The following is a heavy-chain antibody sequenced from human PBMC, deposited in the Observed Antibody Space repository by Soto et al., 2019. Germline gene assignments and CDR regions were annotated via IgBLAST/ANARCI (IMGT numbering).Heavy chain of an antibody. CDR2: INAGNGNT. J-gene: IGHJ6*02. D-gene: IGHD2-21*01. V-gene: IGHV1-3*01. Sequence: ASVKVSCKASGYTFTSYAMHWVRQAPGQRLEWMGWINAGNGNTKYSQKFQGRVTITRDTSASTAYMELSSLRSEDTAVYYCASQFICWQYYYYYGMDFWGQGSTVPVSS. CDR1: GYTFTSYA. CDR3: ASQFICWQYYYYYGMDF.